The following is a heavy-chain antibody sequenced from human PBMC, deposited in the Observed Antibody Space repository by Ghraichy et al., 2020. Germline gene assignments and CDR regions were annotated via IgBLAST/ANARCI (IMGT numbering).Heavy chain of an antibody. CDR1: GGSISDYY. V-gene: IGHV4-59*01. J-gene: IGHJ3*01. CDR3: ATYTSSDAFDF. Sequence: SETLSLTCTFSGGSISDYYWSWIRQPPGKGLEWIGYVSNSGSTYYNPSLKSRVTISVDTSKNQFSLKLTSVTAADTAVYYCATYTSSDAFDFWGQGTMVTVSS. D-gene: IGHD2-2*02. CDR2: VSNSGST.